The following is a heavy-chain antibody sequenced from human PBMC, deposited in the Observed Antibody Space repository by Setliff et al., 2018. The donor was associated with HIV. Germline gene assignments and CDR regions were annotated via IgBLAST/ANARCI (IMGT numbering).Heavy chain of an antibody. D-gene: IGHD3-3*01. CDR2: IIPILGVA. CDR1: RSTFNSHT. J-gene: IGHJ6*03. CDR3: VRGVQSPPHYSYYYMDV. V-gene: IGHV1-69*02. Sequence: SVKVSCKASRSTFNSHTINWVRQAPGQGLGWMGRIIPILGVANYAQRFQGKVTITADKSTSTAYMELTSLRFDDTAMYYCVRGVQSPPHYSYYYMDVWGEGTMVTVSS.